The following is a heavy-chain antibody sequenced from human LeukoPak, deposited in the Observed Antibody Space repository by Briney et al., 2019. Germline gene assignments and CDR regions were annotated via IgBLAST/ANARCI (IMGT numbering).Heavy chain of an antibody. CDR3: VRLGGGASDY. V-gene: IGHV4-39*01. Sequence: SETLSLTCTVSGGSISSYYWGWIRQPPGKGLEWIGSIYYSGSTYYNPSLKSRVTISVDTSKNQFSLKLSSVTAADTAVYYCVRLGGGASDYWGQGTLVTVSS. CDR1: GGSISSYY. CDR2: IYYSGST. D-gene: IGHD2-21*01. J-gene: IGHJ4*02.